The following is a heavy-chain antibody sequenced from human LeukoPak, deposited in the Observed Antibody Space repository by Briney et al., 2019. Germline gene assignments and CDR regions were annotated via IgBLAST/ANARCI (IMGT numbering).Heavy chain of an antibody. CDR1: GYSFTSYW. J-gene: IGHJ4*02. CDR2: IYPGDSDT. V-gene: IGHV5-51*01. D-gene: IGHD3-22*01. CDR3: ARLQDTYYYDSSAGDY. Sequence: GESLKISCKGSGYSFTSYWIGWVRQLPGKGLEWMGIIYPGDSDTRYSPSFQGQVTISADKSISTAYLQWSSLKASDTAIYYCARLQDTYYYDSSAGDYWGQGTLVTVSS.